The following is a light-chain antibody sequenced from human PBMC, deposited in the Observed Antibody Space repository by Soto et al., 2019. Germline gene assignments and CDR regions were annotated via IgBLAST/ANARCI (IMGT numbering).Light chain of an antibody. J-gene: IGLJ1*01. Sequence: QSALTQPASVSGSPGQSITISCTGTSSDVGSYNLVSWYQQHPGKAPKLMIYEVSKRPSGVSNRFSGSKSGNTASLTISGLQAEDDADYYCCSYAGSPYVFGTGTKLTVL. CDR2: EVS. CDR1: SSDVGSYNL. V-gene: IGLV2-23*02. CDR3: CSYAGSPYV.